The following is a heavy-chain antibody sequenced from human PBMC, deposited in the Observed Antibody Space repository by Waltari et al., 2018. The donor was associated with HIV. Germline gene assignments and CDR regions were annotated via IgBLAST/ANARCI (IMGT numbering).Heavy chain of an antibody. J-gene: IGHJ6*02. CDR3: ARVVNYGDNSVYYGMDV. CDR2: INLNSGVT. V-gene: IGHV1-2*06. D-gene: IGHD4-17*01. Sequence: QVQLVQSGAEVKKPGASVKVSCKASGYTSTDYYICWVRQAPGQGLEWMGRINLNSGVTNYAQKFQGRVIMTRDTSISTAYMELSRLRSDDTAVYYCARVVNYGDNSVYYGMDVWGQGTTVTVSS. CDR1: GYTSTDYY.